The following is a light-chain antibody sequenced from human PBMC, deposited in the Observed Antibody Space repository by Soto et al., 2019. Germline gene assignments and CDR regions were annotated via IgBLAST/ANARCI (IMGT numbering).Light chain of an antibody. Sequence: QPVLTQSPSASASLGASVKLTCTLSSGHSSYSIAWHQQQSEKGPRYLMKLNSDGSHTKGDGIPDRFSGSSSGAERYLTISSLQSEDEADYYCAAWDDRLSGLVFGRGTKLTVL. CDR3: AAWDDRLSGLV. CDR2: LNSDGSH. V-gene: IGLV4-69*01. CDR1: SGHSSYS. J-gene: IGLJ2*01.